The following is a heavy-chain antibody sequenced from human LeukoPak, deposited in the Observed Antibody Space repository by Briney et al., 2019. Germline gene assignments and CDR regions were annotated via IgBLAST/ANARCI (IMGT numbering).Heavy chain of an antibody. Sequence: SETLSLTCAVYGVSSSGYYWSWIRQPPGKGLEWIGYIYYSGSTNYNPSLKSRATISVDTSKNQFSLKLSSATAADTAVYYCARDNWNYGSSMDVWGQGTTVTVSS. CDR2: IYYSGST. V-gene: IGHV4-59*01. CDR1: GVSSSGYY. CDR3: ARDNWNYGSSMDV. D-gene: IGHD1-7*01. J-gene: IGHJ6*02.